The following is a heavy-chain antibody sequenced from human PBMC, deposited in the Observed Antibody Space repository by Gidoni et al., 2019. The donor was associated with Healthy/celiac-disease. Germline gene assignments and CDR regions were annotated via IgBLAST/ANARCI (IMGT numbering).Heavy chain of an antibody. J-gene: IGHJ6*03. CDR2: IIPLLGIA. CDR1: GGTVSSDA. V-gene: IGHV1-69*04. D-gene: IGHD5-18*01. Sequence: QVQLVQSGAEVKKPGSSVKVSCKASGGTVSSDASSWVRQAPGQGLAWMGRIIPLLGIANYAQRFQCRVTLPAYKSTSTAYMELSSLRSEDTAVYYCATTDTAMVYGSSWYMDVWGKGTTVTVSS. CDR3: ATTDTAMVYGSSWYMDV.